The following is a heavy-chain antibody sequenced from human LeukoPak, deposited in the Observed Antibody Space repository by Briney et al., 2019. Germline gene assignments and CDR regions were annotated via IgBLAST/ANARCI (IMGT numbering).Heavy chain of an antibody. V-gene: IGHV5-51*01. J-gene: IGHJ4*02. Sequence: GESLKISCRASGYRFTDYWIGWVRQMPGKGLEWMAIISPADSDSRDSPAYSPSFLGQVTISVDESISTAYLQWSSLKASDTAIYYCARYRGHYVSLPSPFDFWGQGTLVTVSS. CDR1: GYRFTDYW. CDR2: ISPADSDS. CDR3: ARYRGHYVSLPSPFDF. D-gene: IGHD3-10*02.